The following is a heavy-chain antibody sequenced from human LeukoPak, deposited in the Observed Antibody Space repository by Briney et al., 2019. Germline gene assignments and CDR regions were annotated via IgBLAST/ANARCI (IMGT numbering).Heavy chain of an antibody. CDR3: ARVGMGLERRIVDY. CDR1: GGSFSGYY. Sequence: SETLSLTCAVYGGSFSGYYWSWIRQPPGKGLEWIGEINHSGSTNYNPSLKSRVTISVDTSKDQFSLKLSSVTAADTAVYYCARVGMGLERRIVDYWGQGTLVTVSS. J-gene: IGHJ4*02. CDR2: INHSGST. D-gene: IGHD1-1*01. V-gene: IGHV4-34*01.